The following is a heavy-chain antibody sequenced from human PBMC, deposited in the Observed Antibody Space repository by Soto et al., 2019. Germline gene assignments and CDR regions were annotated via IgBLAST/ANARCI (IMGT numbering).Heavy chain of an antibody. J-gene: IGHJ5*02. D-gene: IGHD2-2*01. Sequence: SGTLSLTCTVSGGSVSSGSYYWTWIRQPPGKGLEWIGYIYYSGSTNYNPSLKSRVTISVDTSKNQFSLKLSSVTAADTAVYYCARDIGVVVPAARGYNWFDPWGQGTLVTVSS. V-gene: IGHV4-61*01. CDR3: ARDIGVVVPAARGYNWFDP. CDR2: IYYSGST. CDR1: GGSVSSGSYY.